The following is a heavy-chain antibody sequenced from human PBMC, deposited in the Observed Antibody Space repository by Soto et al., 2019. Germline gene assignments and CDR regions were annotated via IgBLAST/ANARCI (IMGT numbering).Heavy chain of an antibody. J-gene: IGHJ3*02. D-gene: IGHD2-15*01. Sequence: PGGSLRLSCAASGFTFSSYAMSWVRQAPGKGLEWVSAISGSGGSTYYADSVKGRFTISRDNSKNTLYLQMNSLRAEDTAVYYCARDVGSSPYAFDIWGQGTMVTVSS. CDR2: ISGSGGST. CDR1: GFTFSSYA. CDR3: ARDVGSSPYAFDI. V-gene: IGHV3-23*01.